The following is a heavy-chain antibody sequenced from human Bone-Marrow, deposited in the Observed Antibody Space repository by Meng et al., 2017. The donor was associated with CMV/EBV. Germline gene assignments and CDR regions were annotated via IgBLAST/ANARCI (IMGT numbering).Heavy chain of an antibody. Sequence: GGSLRLPCAASGFTFNRYGMHWVRQAPGKGLEWVAFIRYDASNKYYADSVRGRFTISRDNSKNTLYLEMNSLRAEDTALYYCAKDRVGAPAYIDYWGQGKLVTVSS. CDR1: GFTFNRYG. J-gene: IGHJ4*02. D-gene: IGHD1-26*01. CDR2: IRYDASNK. V-gene: IGHV3-30*02. CDR3: AKDRVGAPAYIDY.